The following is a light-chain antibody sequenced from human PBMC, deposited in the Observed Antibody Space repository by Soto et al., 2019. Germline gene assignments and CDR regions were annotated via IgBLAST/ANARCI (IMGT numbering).Light chain of an antibody. V-gene: IGKV3-15*01. CDR2: RAS. CDR1: QNIYST. CDR3: QQYHTWPIT. J-gene: IGKJ4*01. Sequence: IVMTHSPATLFVSPAERATLSSRASQNIYSTVAWYQRRPGQAPRLLIYRASTRATGIPARFSGSGSGTEFTLTISSLQSEDCAIYYCQQYHTWPITCGGGTKV.